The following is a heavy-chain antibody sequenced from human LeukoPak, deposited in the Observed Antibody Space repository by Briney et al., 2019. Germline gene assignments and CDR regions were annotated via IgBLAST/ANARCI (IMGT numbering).Heavy chain of an antibody. CDR1: GGSSSRYY. CDR3: ARHVGRSSGSYPFDY. V-gene: IGHV4-59*08. Sequence: SETLSLTCTVSGGSSSRYYWSWIRQPPRKGLEWIGYIQYSGSTNYNPSLKSRVTISVDTSKNQFSLRLSAVTAADTAVYYCARHVGRSSGSYPFDYWGQGTLVTVSS. CDR2: IQYSGST. J-gene: IGHJ4*02. D-gene: IGHD3-10*01.